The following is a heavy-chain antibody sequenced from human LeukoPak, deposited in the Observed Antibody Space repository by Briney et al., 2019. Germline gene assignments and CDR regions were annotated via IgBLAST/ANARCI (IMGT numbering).Heavy chain of an antibody. J-gene: IGHJ4*02. CDR3: AKGLTTVTTGDY. CDR2: ISYDGSNK. Sequence: GGSLRLSCAASGFTFSSYGMHWVRQAPGKGLEWVAVISYDGSNKYYADSVKGRFTISRDNSKNTLYLQMNSPRAEDTAVYYCAKGLTTVTTGDYWGQGTLVTVSS. D-gene: IGHD4-17*01. V-gene: IGHV3-30*18. CDR1: GFTFSSYG.